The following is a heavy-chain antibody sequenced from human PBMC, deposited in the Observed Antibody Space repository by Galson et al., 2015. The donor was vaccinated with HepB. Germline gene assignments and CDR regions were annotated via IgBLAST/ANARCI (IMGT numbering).Heavy chain of an antibody. Sequence: LRLSCAASGFTFSSYWMSWVRQAPGKGLEWVANIKQDGSEKYYVDSVKGRFTISRDNAKNSLYLQMNSLRAEDTAVYYCARVTYCGGDCDYDAFDIWGQGTMVTVSS. V-gene: IGHV3-7*05. D-gene: IGHD2-21*02. CDR2: IKQDGSEK. CDR3: ARVTYCGGDCDYDAFDI. CDR1: GFTFSSYW. J-gene: IGHJ3*02.